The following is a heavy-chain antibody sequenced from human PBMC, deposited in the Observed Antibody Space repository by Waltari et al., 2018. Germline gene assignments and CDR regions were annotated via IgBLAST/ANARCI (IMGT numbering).Heavy chain of an antibody. J-gene: IGHJ4*02. Sequence: SSYSWSWIRQPPGKGLEWIGYIYYSGSTNYNPSLKSRVTISVDTSKNQFSLKLSSVTAADTAVYYCARDGLGYFDYWGQGTLVTVSS. CDR2: IYYSGST. CDR3: ARDGLGYFDY. CDR1: SSYS. D-gene: IGHD6-19*01. V-gene: IGHV4-59*01.